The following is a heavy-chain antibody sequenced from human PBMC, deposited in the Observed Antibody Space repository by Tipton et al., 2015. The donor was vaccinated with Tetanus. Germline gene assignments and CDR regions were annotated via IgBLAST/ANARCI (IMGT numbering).Heavy chain of an antibody. D-gene: IGHD3-22*01. Sequence: TLSLTCTVSGSSITSTTHYWGWIRQAPGKGLEWIGIIYYSGSTYYNASLRSRVTMSVDTSKNQFSLQLRSVTAADTAVYYCARQDTLNYYYVGYFHDWGQGPLVTVSS. V-gene: IGHV4-39*01. CDR2: IYYSGST. CDR1: GSSITSTTHY. CDR3: ARQDTLNYYYVGYFHD. J-gene: IGHJ1*01.